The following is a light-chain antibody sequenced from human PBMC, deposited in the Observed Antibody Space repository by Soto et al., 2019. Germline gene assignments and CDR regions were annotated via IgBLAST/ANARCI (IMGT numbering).Light chain of an antibody. Sequence: QAVVTQPPSVSGAPGQRVTISCTGSSSNIGAYYDVHWYQQLPGTAPKLLIYGNSNRPSGVPDRFSGSKSGASASLALTGLQAEDEADYYCQSYDSSLSGVVFGGGTKLTVL. CDR3: QSYDSSLSGVV. V-gene: IGLV1-40*03. J-gene: IGLJ2*01. CDR2: GNS. CDR1: SSNIGAYYD.